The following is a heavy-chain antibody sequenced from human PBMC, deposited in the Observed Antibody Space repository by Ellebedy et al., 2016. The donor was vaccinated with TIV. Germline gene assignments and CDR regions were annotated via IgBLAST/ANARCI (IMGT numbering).Heavy chain of an antibody. CDR2: IYYGGST. V-gene: IGHV4-59*13. CDR3: ARDLYSGSYWGNY. D-gene: IGHD1-26*01. CDR1: GGSIRNYY. Sequence: MPSETLSLTCTVSGGSIRNYYWSWIRQPPGKGLEWIGFIYYGGSTKYNPSLKSRVSISVDTSKNQFSLKLTSVTAADTAVYYCARDLYSGSYWGNYWGQGTLVTVSS. J-gene: IGHJ4*02.